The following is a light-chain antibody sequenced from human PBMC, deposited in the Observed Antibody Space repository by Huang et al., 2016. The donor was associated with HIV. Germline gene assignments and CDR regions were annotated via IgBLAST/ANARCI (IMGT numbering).Light chain of an antibody. CDR1: QSISSW. CDR3: QQYETYSRT. CDR2: KAS. V-gene: IGKV1-5*03. J-gene: IGKJ1*01. Sequence: DIQMTQSPSTLSASVGDRVTITCRASQSISSWLAWYQQIPGKAPKLLIYKASTLEIGVPSRFSGSGSGTEFTLTISSLQADDSATYFCQQYETYSRTFGRGTKVEIK.